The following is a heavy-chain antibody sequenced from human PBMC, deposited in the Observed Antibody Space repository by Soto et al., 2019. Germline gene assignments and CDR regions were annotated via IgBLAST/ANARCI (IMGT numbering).Heavy chain of an antibody. D-gene: IGHD4-4*01. Sequence: SETLSLTCTVSGGSISSSSYYWGWIRQPPGKGLEWIGSIYYSGSTYYNPSLKSRVTISVDTSKNQFSLKLSSVTAADTAVYYCARRNMTTVSKYYYYYGMDVWGQGTTVTVSS. V-gene: IGHV4-39*01. CDR1: GGSISSSSYY. CDR2: IYYSGST. CDR3: ARRNMTTVSKYYYYYGMDV. J-gene: IGHJ6*02.